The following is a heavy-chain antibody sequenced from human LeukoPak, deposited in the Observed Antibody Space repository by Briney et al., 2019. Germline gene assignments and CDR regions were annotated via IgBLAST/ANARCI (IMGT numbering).Heavy chain of an antibody. J-gene: IGHJ4*02. CDR2: IWYDGSNK. V-gene: IGHV3-33*01. CDR1: GFTFSSYG. D-gene: IGHD3-3*01. Sequence: PGRSPRLSCAASGFTFSSYGMHWVRQAPGKGLEWVAVIWYDGSNKYYADSVKGRFTISRDNSKNTLYLQMNSLRAEDTAVYYCAREPHSYYDFWSGFTNRGAYFDYWGQGTLVTVSS. CDR3: AREPHSYYDFWSGFTNRGAYFDY.